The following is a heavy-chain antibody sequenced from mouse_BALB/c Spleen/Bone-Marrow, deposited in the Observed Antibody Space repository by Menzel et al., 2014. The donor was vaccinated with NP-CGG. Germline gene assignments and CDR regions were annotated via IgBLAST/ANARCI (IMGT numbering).Heavy chain of an antibody. J-gene: IGHJ2*01. Sequence: EVQLQQSGPELVKPGASVKMSCKASRYTFTSYVLHWVRQKPGQGIEWIGFMNPFNDGTKYNEKFKGKATLTSDKSSSTAYMELSSLTSEDSAVYYCAREVVATDYFDYWGQGTTLTVSS. CDR2: MNPFNDGT. CDR3: AREVVATDYFDY. V-gene: IGHV1-14*01. D-gene: IGHD1-1*01. CDR1: RYTFTSYV.